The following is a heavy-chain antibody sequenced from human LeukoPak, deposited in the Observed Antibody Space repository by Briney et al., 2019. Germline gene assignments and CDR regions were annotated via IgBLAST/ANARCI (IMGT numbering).Heavy chain of an antibody. CDR3: AKDFEIFDC. CDR1: GFIFSSYG. V-gene: IGHV3-30*18. Sequence: PWRSLRLSCAASGFIFSSYGMHWVRQAPGKGLEWVAVISSDGSNKYYADSVKGRFIISRDNSKNTLYLQMNSLRAEDTAVYYCAKDFEIFDCWGQGTLVTVS. D-gene: IGHD3-9*01. CDR2: ISSDGSNK. J-gene: IGHJ4*02.